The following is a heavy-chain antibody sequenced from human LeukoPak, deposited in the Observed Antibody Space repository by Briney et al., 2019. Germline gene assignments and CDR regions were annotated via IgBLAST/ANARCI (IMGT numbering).Heavy chain of an antibody. CDR2: IYYSGST. CDR1: GGSVSSGSYY. J-gene: IGHJ4*02. Sequence: KPSETLSLTCTVSGGSVSSGSYYWSWIRQPPGKGLEWIEYIYYSGSTNYNPSLKSRVTISVDTSKNQFSLKLSSVTAADTAVYYCARYDRRINYWGQGTLVTVSS. CDR3: ARYDRRINY. D-gene: IGHD1-1*01. V-gene: IGHV4-61*01.